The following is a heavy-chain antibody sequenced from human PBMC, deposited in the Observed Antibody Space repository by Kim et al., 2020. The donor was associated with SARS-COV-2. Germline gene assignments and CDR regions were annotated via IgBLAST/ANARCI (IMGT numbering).Heavy chain of an antibody. V-gene: IGHV6-1*01. J-gene: IGHJ4*02. Sequence: YAVSVKSRITINPDTCKHQFSLQLTSVTPEDTAMYFCARSFSASAGTAFDYWGQGTLVTVSS. D-gene: IGHD6-13*01. CDR3: ARSFSASAGTAFDY.